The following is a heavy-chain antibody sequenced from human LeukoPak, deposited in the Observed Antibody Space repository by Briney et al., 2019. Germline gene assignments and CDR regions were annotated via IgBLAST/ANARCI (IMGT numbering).Heavy chain of an antibody. CDR1: GCPFSTHT. D-gene: IGHD3-3*01. J-gene: IGHJ4*02. Sequence: PGGSLRLSCAASGCPFSTHTMTWFRQAPGKGLEWVSSISSSSSSIYYADSVKGRFTISRDYAKKSVFLQMSSRRAEDTAEYYCARLRSITWPYPNAWGQANLVTVSS. CDR2: ISSSSSSI. V-gene: IGHV3-21*01. CDR3: ARLRSITWPYPNA.